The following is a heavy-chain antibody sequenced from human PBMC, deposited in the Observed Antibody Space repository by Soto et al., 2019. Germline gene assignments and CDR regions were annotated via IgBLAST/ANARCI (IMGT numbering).Heavy chain of an antibody. CDR1: GGSISSYY. CDR3: ARVGLSSWDNWFDP. D-gene: IGHD6-13*01. J-gene: IGHJ5*02. V-gene: IGHV4-59*01. CDR2: IYYTGTT. Sequence: SETLSLTCTVSGGSISSYYWSWIRQPPGKGLEWIGYIYYTGTTNYNPSLKSRVTISVDTSKNQFSLKLSSVTAADTAVYYCARVGLSSWDNWFDPWGQGTLVTVSS.